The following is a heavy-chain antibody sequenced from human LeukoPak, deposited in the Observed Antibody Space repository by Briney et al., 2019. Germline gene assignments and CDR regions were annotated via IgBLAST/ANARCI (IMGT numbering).Heavy chain of an antibody. V-gene: IGHV3-33*01. J-gene: IGHJ4*02. D-gene: IGHD7-27*01. Sequence: GGSLRLSCAASGFTFSSYGMHWVRQAPGKGLEWVAVIWYDGSNKYYADSVKGRFTISRDNYKNTLDLQMTSLRDEDTAVYYCARDKAGDHDYWGQGTLVTVSS. CDR3: ARDKAGDHDY. CDR1: GFTFSSYG. CDR2: IWYDGSNK.